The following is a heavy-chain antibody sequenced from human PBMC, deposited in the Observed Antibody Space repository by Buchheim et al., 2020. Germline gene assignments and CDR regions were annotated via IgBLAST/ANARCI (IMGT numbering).Heavy chain of an antibody. CDR3: ARTIAARPGYYFDY. CDR2: IYTSGST. J-gene: IGHJ4*02. V-gene: IGHV4-61*02. D-gene: IGHD6-6*01. CDR1: GGSISSGSYY. Sequence: QVQLQESGPGLVKPSQTLSLTCTVSGGSISSGSYYWSWIRQPAGKGLEWIGRIYTSGSTNYNPSLKSRVTISVDTSKNQFSLKLSSVTAADTAVYYCARTIAARPGYYFDYWGQGTL.